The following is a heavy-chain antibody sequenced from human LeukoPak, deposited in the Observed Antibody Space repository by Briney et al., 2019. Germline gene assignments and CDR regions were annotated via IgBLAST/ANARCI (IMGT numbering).Heavy chain of an antibody. Sequence: GGSLTLSCAVSGFPFSRFSMTWVRQAPGKGLEWVSSISSSSSYIYYTDPERGSFTISRDNAKNSLYLQMHSLRAEDTAVYYCALVGATSWAPFDYWGQGTLVTVSS. CDR2: ISSSSSYI. J-gene: IGHJ4*02. CDR3: ALVGATSWAPFDY. V-gene: IGHV3-21*01. D-gene: IGHD1-26*01. CDR1: GFPFSRFS.